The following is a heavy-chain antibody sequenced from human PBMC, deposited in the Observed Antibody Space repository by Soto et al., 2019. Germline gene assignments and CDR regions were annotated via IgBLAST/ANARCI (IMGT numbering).Heavy chain of an antibody. V-gene: IGHV1-2*04. J-gene: IGHJ6*02. Sequence: GASVKVSCKASGYTFTGYYMRWVRQAPGQGLEWMGWINPNSGGTNYAQKFQGWVTMTRDTSISTAYMELSRLRSDDTAVYYCARGKNWYQGMDVWGQGTTVTVSS. CDR1: GYTFTGYY. CDR3: ARGKNWYQGMDV. CDR2: INPNSGGT. D-gene: IGHD2-2*01.